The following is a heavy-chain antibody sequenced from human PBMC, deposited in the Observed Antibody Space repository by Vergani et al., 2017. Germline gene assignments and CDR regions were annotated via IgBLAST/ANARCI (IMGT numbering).Heavy chain of an antibody. Sequence: QLQLQESGPGLVKPSETLSLTCTVSGGSISSSSYYWGWIRQPPGKGLEWIGRIYYSGSTYYNPSLKSRVTISVDTSKNQFSLKLSSVTAADTAVYYCARLFETGHIVRGVNDYWGQGTLVTVSS. V-gene: IGHV4-39*01. CDR1: GGSISSSSYY. D-gene: IGHD3-10*01. CDR2: IYYSGST. CDR3: ARLFETGHIVRGVNDY. J-gene: IGHJ4*02.